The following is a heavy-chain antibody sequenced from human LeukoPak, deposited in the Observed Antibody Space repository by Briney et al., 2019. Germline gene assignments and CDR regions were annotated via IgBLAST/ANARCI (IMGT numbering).Heavy chain of an antibody. D-gene: IGHD3-16*02. CDR1: GFTFSSYA. CDR3: ATYDYVWGSYRSGAFDY. Sequence: PGGSLRLSCAASGFTFSSYAMHWVRQAPGKGLEWVAVISYDGSNKYYADSVKGRFTISRDNTKNTLYLQMNSLRAEDTAVYYCATYDYVWGSYRSGAFDYWGQGTLVTVSS. CDR2: ISYDGSNK. V-gene: IGHV3-30*04. J-gene: IGHJ4*02.